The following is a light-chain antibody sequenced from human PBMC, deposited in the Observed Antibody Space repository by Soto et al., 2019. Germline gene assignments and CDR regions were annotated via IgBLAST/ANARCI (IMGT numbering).Light chain of an antibody. V-gene: IGKV3D-15*01. CDR3: QQYSNWPRGT. CDR1: QSVSSN. J-gene: IGKJ2*01. Sequence: EIVITQSPATLSVSPGERATLSCRASQSVSSNLAWYQQKPGQAPRLLIYGASTRATGIPARFSGSGSGTEFTLTISSLQSEDFAVYYCQQYSNWPRGTFGQGT. CDR2: GAS.